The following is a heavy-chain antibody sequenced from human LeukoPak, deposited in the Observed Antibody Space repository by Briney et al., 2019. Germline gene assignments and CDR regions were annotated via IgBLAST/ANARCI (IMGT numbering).Heavy chain of an antibody. D-gene: IGHD4-17*01. CDR3: ARPSINDYGDFGY. CDR1: GFTFSTYN. V-gene: IGHV3-21*01. J-gene: IGHJ4*02. Sequence: GGPLRLSCAASGFTFSTYNMHWVRQAPGKGLEWVSSISGTSRSTYIYYADSVKGRFTISRDNAENSLYLQMNSLRAEDTAVYYCARPSINDYGDFGYWGQGTLVTVSS. CDR2: ISGTSRSTYI.